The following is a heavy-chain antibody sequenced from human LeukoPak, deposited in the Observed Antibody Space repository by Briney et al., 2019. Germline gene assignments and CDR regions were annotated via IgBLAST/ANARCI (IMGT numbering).Heavy chain of an antibody. CDR1: GFTFNIYA. CDR3: AKGRSSSSSARADYFDY. V-gene: IGHV3-23*01. Sequence: GGSLRLSCAASGFTFNIYAMSWVRQAPGKGLEWVSDISGSGGSTYSTDSVRGRFTISRDTSKNTLFLQMNSLRVEDTAVYYCAKGRSSSSSARADYFDYWGQGTLVTVSS. D-gene: IGHD2-2*01. J-gene: IGHJ4*02. CDR2: ISGSGGST.